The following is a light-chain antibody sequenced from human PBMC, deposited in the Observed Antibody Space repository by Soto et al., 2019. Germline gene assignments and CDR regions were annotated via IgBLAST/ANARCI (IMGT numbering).Light chain of an antibody. CDR1: NSDVGSHNF. Sequence: QSALTQPASVSGSPGQSITISCTGTNSDVGSHNFVSWYQQYPGKAPKLLIYEASKRPSGLSNRFSGSKSGNTASLTISGLQAEDEADYYCSPFAGNNNLVFGGGTKLTVL. CDR3: SPFAGNNNLV. J-gene: IGLJ2*01. V-gene: IGLV2-23*01. CDR2: EAS.